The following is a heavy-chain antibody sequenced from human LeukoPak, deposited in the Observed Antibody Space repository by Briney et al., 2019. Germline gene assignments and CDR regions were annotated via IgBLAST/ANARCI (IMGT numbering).Heavy chain of an antibody. CDR1: GFIFSDHY. CDR3: AKAASSSWPSYYYGMDV. CDR2: TRNEANIYTT. J-gene: IGHJ6*02. V-gene: IGHV3-72*01. D-gene: IGHD6-13*01. Sequence: GGSLRLSGAASGFIFSDHYMDWVRQAPGKGLEWVGRTRNEANIYTTKYAASVKGRFTISRDDSKNSLYLQMNSLKTEDTAVYYCAKAASSSWPSYYYGMDVWGQGTTVTVSS.